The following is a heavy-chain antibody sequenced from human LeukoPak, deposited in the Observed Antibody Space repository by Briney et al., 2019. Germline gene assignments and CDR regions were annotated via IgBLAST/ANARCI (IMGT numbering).Heavy chain of an antibody. D-gene: IGHD3-22*01. V-gene: IGHV4-31*03. CDR2: TYYTGSI. CDR1: GGSITTSGYF. Sequence: SETLSLTCTVSGGSITTSGYFWSWIRQHPGKGLEWIGYTYYTGSIYYNPSLKSRVTISVDTSKNQFSLKLSSVTAADTAVYYSAREDYYESSGYYVYFFDSWGQGTLVTVSS. CDR3: AREDYYESSGYYVYFFDS. J-gene: IGHJ4*02.